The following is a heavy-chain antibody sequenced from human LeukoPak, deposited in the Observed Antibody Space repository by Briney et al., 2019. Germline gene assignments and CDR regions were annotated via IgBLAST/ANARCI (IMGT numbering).Heavy chain of an antibody. Sequence: GGSLRLSCAASGFTFSVYAMTWVRQAPGKGLEWVSSISYSGGSTYYADSVKGRSTISRDNSKNTLYLQMNSLRVEDTAVYYCAKDQSRDYGSGSYFRGVFGYWGQGTLVPVSS. CDR3: AKDQSRDYGSGSYFRGVFGY. CDR2: ISYSGGST. CDR1: GFTFSVYA. V-gene: IGHV3-23*01. J-gene: IGHJ4*02. D-gene: IGHD3-10*01.